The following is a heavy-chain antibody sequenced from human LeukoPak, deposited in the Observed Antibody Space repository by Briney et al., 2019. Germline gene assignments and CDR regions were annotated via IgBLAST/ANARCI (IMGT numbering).Heavy chain of an antibody. Sequence: GGSLRLSCAASGFTFSSFAMSWVRQAPGKGLEWVSAISDGGDYTYYADPVKGRFTISRDNSKDTGRFTISRDKSKNTLYLQMNSLRAEDTAVYYCAKDRSAAGIRGFDYWGQGTLVTVSS. D-gene: IGHD6-13*01. J-gene: IGHJ4*02. CDR3: AKDRSAAGIRGFDY. CDR1: GFTFSSFA. CDR2: ISDGGDYT. V-gene: IGHV3-23*01.